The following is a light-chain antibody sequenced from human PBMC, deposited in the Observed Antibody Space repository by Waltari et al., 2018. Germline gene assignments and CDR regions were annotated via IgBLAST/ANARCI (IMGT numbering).Light chain of an antibody. J-gene: IGLJ2*01. CDR1: ALPRQY. Sequence: SYELIQPPSVSVSPGQTARITCSGDALPRQYTYWYQQKPGQAPVLVISQDSERPSGIPERFSGSSSGTTVTLTISGVQAEDEADYYCQSADSSISYVVFGGGTKLTVL. CDR3: QSADSSISYVV. CDR2: QDS. V-gene: IGLV3-25*03.